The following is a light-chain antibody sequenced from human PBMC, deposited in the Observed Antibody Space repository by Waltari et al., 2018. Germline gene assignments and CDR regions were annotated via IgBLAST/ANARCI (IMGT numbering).Light chain of an antibody. CDR1: QSVSRT. J-gene: IGKJ1*01. CDR3: QKYGTLPAT. Sequence: EIVLTQSPGTLSLSPGERATLSCRASQSVSRTLAWYQQKPGQAPRLLSYESSSRATGIPDRFSGSGSGTDFSLTISRLEPEDFAVYYCQKYGTLPATFGQGTKVEIK. CDR2: ESS. V-gene: IGKV3-20*01.